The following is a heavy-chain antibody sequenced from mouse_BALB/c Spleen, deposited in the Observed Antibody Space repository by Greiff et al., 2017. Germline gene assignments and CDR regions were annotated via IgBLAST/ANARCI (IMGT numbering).Heavy chain of an antibody. D-gene: IGHD1-1*01. Sequence: VQLQQSGAELAKPGASVKMSCKASGYTFTSYWMHWVKQRPGQGLEWIGYINPSTGYTEYNQKFKDKATLTADKSSSTAYMQLSSLTSEDSAVYYCARSSYYGSRAIDYWGQGTSVTVSS. V-gene: IGHV1-7*01. CDR3: ARSSYYGSRAIDY. J-gene: IGHJ4*01. CDR2: INPSTGYT. CDR1: GYTFTSYW.